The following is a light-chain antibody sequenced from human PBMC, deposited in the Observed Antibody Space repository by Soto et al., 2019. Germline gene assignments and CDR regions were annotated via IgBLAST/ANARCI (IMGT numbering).Light chain of an antibody. CDR2: AAS. CDR1: QGINNF. V-gene: IGKV1-9*01. CDR3: QHLSTYPLT. J-gene: IGKJ4*01. Sequence: DIQLTQSPPFLSASVGDRVTISCRASQGINNFLAWYQQKPGKAPNLLISAASILRAGVPSRFSGSGSGTEFTLTISRLQPEDFATYDCQHLSTYPLTFGGGTKV.